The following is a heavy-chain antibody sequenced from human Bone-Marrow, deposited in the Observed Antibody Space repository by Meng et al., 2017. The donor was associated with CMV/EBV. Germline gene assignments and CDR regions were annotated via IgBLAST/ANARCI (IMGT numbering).Heavy chain of an antibody. V-gene: IGHV4-38-2*02. CDR1: GYSISSGYY. D-gene: IGHD2-21*02. CDR2: IYHSGNT. Sequence: GSLRLSCTVSGYSISSGYYWGWIRQPPGKELEWIGSIYHSGNTYYNPSLKSRVTILVDTSKNQFSLTLSSVTAADTAVYYCARDLRVTGGFDIWGQGKMVTVSS. CDR3: ARDLRVTGGFDI. J-gene: IGHJ3*02.